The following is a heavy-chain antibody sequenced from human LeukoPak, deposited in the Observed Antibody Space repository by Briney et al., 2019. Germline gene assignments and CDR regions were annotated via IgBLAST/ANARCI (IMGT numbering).Heavy chain of an antibody. Sequence: ASVKVSCKASGYTFTSYAMHWVRQAPGQRLEWMGWINAGNGNTNYAQKLQGRVTMTTDTSTSTAYMELRSLRSDDTAVYYCARAEYSGPEQTWGQGTLVTVSS. CDR3: ARAEYSGPEQT. V-gene: IGHV1-3*01. J-gene: IGHJ5*02. CDR2: INAGNGNT. CDR1: GYTFTSYA. D-gene: IGHD6-6*01.